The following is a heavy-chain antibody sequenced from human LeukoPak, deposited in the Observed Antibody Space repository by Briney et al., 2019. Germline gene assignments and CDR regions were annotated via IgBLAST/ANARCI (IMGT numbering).Heavy chain of an antibody. D-gene: IGHD3-10*01. CDR2: ISSSGSTK. Sequence: GGSLRLSCAASGFTFSDYYMSWIRQAPGKGLEWDSYISSSGSTKHYADSVKGRFTISRDNAKNSLYLQMNSLRAEDTAVYYCAPKLYYFDHWGQGTLVTVSS. V-gene: IGHV3-11*01. J-gene: IGHJ4*02. CDR3: APKLYYFDH. CDR1: GFTFSDYY.